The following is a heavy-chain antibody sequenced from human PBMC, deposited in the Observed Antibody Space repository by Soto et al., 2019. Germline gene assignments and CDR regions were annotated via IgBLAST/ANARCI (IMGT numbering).Heavy chain of an antibody. CDR1: GFTVSSGY. CDR2: ILSGGDT. D-gene: IGHD3-16*02. V-gene: IGHV3-53*01. Sequence: PGGSLRLSCAASGFTVSSGYMSWVRQAPGMGLEWVSVILSGGDTYYADSVKGRFTVSRDNSQNTVYLQMNSLRGEDTAVYYCAGDWRLRLGELSNYNWFDPWGQGTLVTVSS. CDR3: AGDWRLRLGELSNYNWFDP. J-gene: IGHJ5*02.